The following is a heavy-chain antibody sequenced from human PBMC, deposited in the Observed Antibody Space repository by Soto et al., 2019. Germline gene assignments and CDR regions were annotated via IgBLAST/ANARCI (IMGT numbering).Heavy chain of an antibody. V-gene: IGHV4-34*02. Sequence: QVQLQQWGAGLLKPSETLSLTCAVYGGSFSDYYWNWIRQPPGKGLEWIGEVNYLGNTNYGPSLLGRVTISIDTSQNQLSLELTSVPAADSAVYSCASSRNLDVWGQGTTVTVYS. J-gene: IGHJ6*02. D-gene: IGHD2-2*01. CDR1: GGSFSDYY. CDR3: ASSRNLDV. CDR2: VNYLGNT.